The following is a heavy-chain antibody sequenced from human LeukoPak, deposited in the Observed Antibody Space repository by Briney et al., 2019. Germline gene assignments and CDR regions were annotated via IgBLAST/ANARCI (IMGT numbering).Heavy chain of an antibody. V-gene: IGHV4-59*01. D-gene: IGHD4-17*01. J-gene: IGHJ4*02. CDR2: VYNTGST. CDR1: GGSISGYY. CDR3: ARDRAVPGAHYGDYVEFVL. Sequence: KASETLSLTCTVSGGSISGYYWSWIRQPPGKGLEWIGYVYNTGSTNYNPSLKSRVTISLDMSKKQISLKLSSVTAADAAVYFCARDRAVPGAHYGDYVEFVLWGQGTLVTVSS.